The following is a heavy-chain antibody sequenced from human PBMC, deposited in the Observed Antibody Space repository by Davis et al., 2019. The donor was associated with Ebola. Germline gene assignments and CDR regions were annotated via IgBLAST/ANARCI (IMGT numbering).Heavy chain of an antibody. Sequence: AASVKVSCKASGYTFTSYAMNWVRQAPGQGLEWMGWINTSTGNPTYAQGFTGRFVFSLDTSVSTAYLQISSLKASDTAMYYCARPIMYYYGSGLEFDYWGQGTLVTVSS. D-gene: IGHD3-10*01. CDR2: INTSTGNP. J-gene: IGHJ4*02. CDR3: ARPIMYYYGSGLEFDY. V-gene: IGHV7-4-1*02. CDR1: GYTFTSYA.